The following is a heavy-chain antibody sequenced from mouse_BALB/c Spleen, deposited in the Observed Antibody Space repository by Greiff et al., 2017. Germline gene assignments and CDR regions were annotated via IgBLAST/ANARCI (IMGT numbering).Heavy chain of an antibody. J-gene: IGHJ3*01. Sequence: VMLVESGPGLVAPSQSLSITCTVSGFSLTSYGVHWVRQPPGKGLEWLGVIWAGGSTNYNSALMSRLSISKDNSKSQVFLKMNSLQTDDTAMYYCARGGDGDAWFAYWGQGTLVTVSA. CDR3: ARGGDGDAWFAY. V-gene: IGHV2-9*02. D-gene: IGHD3-3*01. CDR1: GFSLTSYG. CDR2: IWAGGST.